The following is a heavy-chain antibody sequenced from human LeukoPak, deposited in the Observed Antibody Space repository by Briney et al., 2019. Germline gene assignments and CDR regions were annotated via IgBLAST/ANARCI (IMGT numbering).Heavy chain of an antibody. J-gene: IGHJ6*02. CDR2: ISAYNGNT. V-gene: IGHV1-18*01. Sequence: ASVKVSCKASGYTFTSYGISWVRQAPGQGLEWMGWISAYNGNTNYAQKLQGRVTMTRDTSTSTVYMELSSLRSEDTAVYYCARQISSWPYYYYGMDVWGQGTTVTVSS. CDR1: GYTFTSYG. D-gene: IGHD6-13*01. CDR3: ARQISSWPYYYYGMDV.